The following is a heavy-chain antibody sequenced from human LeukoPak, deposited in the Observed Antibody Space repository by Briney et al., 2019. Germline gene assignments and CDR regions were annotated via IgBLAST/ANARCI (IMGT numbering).Heavy chain of an antibody. CDR1: GGSIGSYY. Sequence: PSETLSLTCTVSGGSIGSYYWSWIRQPAGKGLEWIGRIYTSGSTNYNPSLKSRVTMSVDTSTNQFSLILTSVTAADTAVYYCARGDSWDFDYWGQGTLVTVSS. V-gene: IGHV4-4*07. CDR3: ARGDSWDFDY. CDR2: IYTSGST. J-gene: IGHJ4*02. D-gene: IGHD6-13*01.